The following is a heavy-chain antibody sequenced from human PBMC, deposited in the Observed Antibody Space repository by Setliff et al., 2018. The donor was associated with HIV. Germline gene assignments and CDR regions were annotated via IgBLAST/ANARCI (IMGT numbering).Heavy chain of an antibody. V-gene: IGHV3-7*01. CDR3: ARWGSGSYERVFDY. J-gene: IGHJ4*02. CDR2: VKQDGTET. CDR1: GFRFRSYW. D-gene: IGHD1-26*01. Sequence: GGSLRLSCAASGFRFRSYWMSWVRQAPGKGLESVANVKQDGTETLYVGSVKGRFTISRDNANNLVYLQMNSLRVEDTAVYFCARWGSGSYERVFDYWGQGMLVTVSS.